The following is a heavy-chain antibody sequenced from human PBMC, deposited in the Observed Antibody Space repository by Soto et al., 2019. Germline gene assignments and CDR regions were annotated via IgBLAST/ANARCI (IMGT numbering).Heavy chain of an antibody. CDR2: TYYRSKWYN. D-gene: IGHD1-26*01. CDR1: GDSVSSSSAV. J-gene: IGHJ4*02. Sequence: QVQLQQSGPGLVKPSQTLSLTCAISGDSVSSSSAVWNWIRQSPSRGLEWLGRTYYRSKWYNEYAVSVKSRININPDTPKNQFSLQLNSVTPEDTAVYYCARGMGEVTPSFDFWGQGTLVTVSS. CDR3: ARGMGEVTPSFDF. V-gene: IGHV6-1*01.